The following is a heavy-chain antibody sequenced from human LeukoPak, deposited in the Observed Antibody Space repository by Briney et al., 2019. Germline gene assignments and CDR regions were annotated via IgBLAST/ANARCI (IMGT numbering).Heavy chain of an antibody. Sequence: SETLSLTCTVSGGSISSGGYSWSWIRQHPGKGLEWIGYIYYSGSTYYNPSLKSRVTISVDTSKNQFSLKLSSVTAADTAVYYCARARGRIQLWFPDYWGQGTLVTVSS. CDR3: ARARGRIQLWFPDY. CDR2: IYYSGST. D-gene: IGHD5-18*01. J-gene: IGHJ4*02. V-gene: IGHV4-31*03. CDR1: GGSISSGGYS.